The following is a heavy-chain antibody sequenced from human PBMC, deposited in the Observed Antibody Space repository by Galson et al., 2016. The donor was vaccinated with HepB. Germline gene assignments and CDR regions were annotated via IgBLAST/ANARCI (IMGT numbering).Heavy chain of an antibody. Sequence: SLRLSCAVSGFTFEDYAMHWVRHVPVKGLEWISGISWNSDSINYAISVKGRFTISRDNSKNTLFLQMSSLRAEDTAVYYWARERGASTWYYFDYGGQGALFTVSS. J-gene: IGHJ4*02. CDR1: GFTFEDYA. V-gene: IGHV3-9*01. CDR2: ISWNSDSI. CDR3: ARERGASTWYYFDY. D-gene: IGHD2-2*01.